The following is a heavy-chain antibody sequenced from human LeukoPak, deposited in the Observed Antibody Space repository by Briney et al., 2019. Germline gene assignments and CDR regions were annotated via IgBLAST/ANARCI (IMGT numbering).Heavy chain of an antibody. CDR2: ISAYNGNT. CDR1: GYTFTSYG. J-gene: IGHJ4*02. D-gene: IGHD6-19*01. Sequence: ASVKVSCKASGYTFTSYGISWVRQAPGQGLEWMGWISAYNGNTNYAQKLQGRVTMTTDTSTSTAYMELRSLRSDDTAVYYCAKTPLAVAGPGNYFDYWGQGTLVTVSS. CDR3: AKTPLAVAGPGNYFDY. V-gene: IGHV1-18*01.